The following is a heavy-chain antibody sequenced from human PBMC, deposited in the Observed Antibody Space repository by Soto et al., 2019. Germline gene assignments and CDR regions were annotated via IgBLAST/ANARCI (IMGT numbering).Heavy chain of an antibody. CDR1: GYTFYRYG. CDR3: ARDTQQDSNGYYLEWFDP. V-gene: IGHV1-18*01. J-gene: IGHJ5*02. CDR2: INPSNDNT. Sequence: QVQLVQSGAEVKKAGASVKVSCKASGYTFYRYGITWLRHAPGQGLAWMGWINPSNDNTNYAQKFRGRVTMTTDASTSTGPMELRSLKSDDTSVYYCARDTQQDSNGYYLEWFDPWGQGTLVTVSS. D-gene: IGHD3-22*01.